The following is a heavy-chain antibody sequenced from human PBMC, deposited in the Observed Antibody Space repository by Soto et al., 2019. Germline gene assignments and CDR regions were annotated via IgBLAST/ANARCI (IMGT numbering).Heavy chain of an antibody. CDR3: SKDFSSWYAGFDY. Sequence: EVQLLESGGGLVQPGGSLRLSCAASGFTFSRYAMSWVRQAPGKGLEWVSAISGSGGSTYYADSVKGGFTISRDNSKNTLYLQMSSLTAEDTAVYYCSKDFSSWYAGFDYWGQGPLVTVSS. J-gene: IGHJ4*02. V-gene: IGHV3-23*01. CDR1: GFTFSRYA. D-gene: IGHD6-13*01. CDR2: ISGSGGST.